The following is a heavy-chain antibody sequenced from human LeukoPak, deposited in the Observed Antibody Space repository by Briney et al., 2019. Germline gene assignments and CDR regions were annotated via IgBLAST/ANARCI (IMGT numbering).Heavy chain of an antibody. D-gene: IGHD6-13*01. V-gene: IGHV3-30-3*01. Sequence: GRSLRLSCAASGFTFSSYAMHWVRQAPGKGLEWVAVISYDGSNKYYADSVKGRFTISRDNSKNTLYLQMNSLRAEDTAVYYCASGQQLVLYYFDYWGQGTLVTVSS. CDR2: ISYDGSNK. CDR1: GFTFSSYA. CDR3: ASGQQLVLYYFDY. J-gene: IGHJ4*02.